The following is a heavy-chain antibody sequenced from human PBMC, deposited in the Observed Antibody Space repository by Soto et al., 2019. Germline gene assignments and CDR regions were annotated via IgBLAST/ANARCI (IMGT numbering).Heavy chain of an antibody. J-gene: IGHJ6*02. CDR3: AKDRTFRGPMDV. CDR2: ISGSGGST. Sequence: PGGSLRVSCAASGSTFSSYAMSWVRQAPGKGLEWVSAISGSGGSTYYADSVKGRFTISRDNSKNTLYLQMNSLRAEDTAVYYCAKDRTFRGPMDVWGQGTTVTVSS. CDR1: GSTFSSYA. V-gene: IGHV3-23*01. D-gene: IGHD3-16*01.